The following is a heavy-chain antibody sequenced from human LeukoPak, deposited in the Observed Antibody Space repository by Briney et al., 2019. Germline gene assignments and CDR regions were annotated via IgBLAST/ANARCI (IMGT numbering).Heavy chain of an antibody. CDR1: GGTYSSYA. CDR3: ASSPPFIAVAGGDYWYFDL. CDR2: IIPIFGTA. J-gene: IGHJ2*01. Sequence: SVRVSCKASGGTYSSYAISWVRQAPGQGLEWMGGIIPIFGTANYAQKFQGRVTITADESTSTAYMELSSLRSEDTAVYYCASSPPFIAVAGGDYWYFDLWGRGTLVTVSS. D-gene: IGHD6-19*01. V-gene: IGHV1-69*01.